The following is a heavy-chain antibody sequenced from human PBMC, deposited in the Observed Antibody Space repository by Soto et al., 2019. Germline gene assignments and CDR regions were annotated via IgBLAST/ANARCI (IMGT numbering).Heavy chain of an antibody. J-gene: IGHJ2*01. CDR3: AHRLRVSVLASHKYWYFDI. Sequence: QITLKESGPTLVKPTQTLTLTCTFSGFSLSTSGVGVGWIRQPPGNAMEWLALIYWDDDTRYSPSLKSRLTIHKDTSKNPVVLTMTNMDPVDTATYYCAHRLRVSVLASHKYWYFDIWGRGTLFTVCS. V-gene: IGHV2-5*02. CDR2: IYWDDDT. CDR1: GFSLSTSGVG.